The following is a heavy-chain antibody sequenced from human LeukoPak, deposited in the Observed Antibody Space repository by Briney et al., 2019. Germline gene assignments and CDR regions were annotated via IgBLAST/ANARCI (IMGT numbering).Heavy chain of an antibody. J-gene: IGHJ6*02. D-gene: IGHD3/OR15-3a*01. CDR3: ARDRGLDYGMDV. CDR2: ISYDGSNK. V-gene: IGHV3-30-3*01. Sequence: GGSLRLSCAASGFTFSSYAMHWVRQAPGKGLEWVAVISYDGSNKYYADSVKGRFTISRDNSKNTLYLQMNSLGAEDTAVYYCARDRGLDYGMDVWGQGTTVTVSS. CDR1: GFTFSSYA.